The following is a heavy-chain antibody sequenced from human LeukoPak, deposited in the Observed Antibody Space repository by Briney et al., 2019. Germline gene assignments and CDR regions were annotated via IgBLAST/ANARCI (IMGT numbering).Heavy chain of an antibody. Sequence: PSETLSLTCVVSGGSISSGNWWSWVRQPPGKGLEWIGQIYHSGSTNYNPSLKSRVTISVDTSKNQFSLKLSSVTAADTAVYYCAREYSSSSRYYYYYGMDVWGQGTTVTVSS. J-gene: IGHJ6*02. CDR2: IYHSGST. V-gene: IGHV4-4*02. CDR1: GGSISSGNW. CDR3: AREYSSSSRYYYYYGMDV. D-gene: IGHD6-6*01.